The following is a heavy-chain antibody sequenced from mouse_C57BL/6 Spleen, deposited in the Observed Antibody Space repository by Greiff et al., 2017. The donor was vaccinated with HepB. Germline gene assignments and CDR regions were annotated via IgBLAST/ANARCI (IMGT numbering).Heavy chain of an antibody. CDR2: IDPSDSYT. CDR1: GYTFTSYW. J-gene: IGHJ2*01. CDR3: AYYGSRKDYFDY. V-gene: IGHV1-50*01. D-gene: IGHD1-1*01. Sequence: QVQLKQPGAELVKPGASVKLSCKASGYTFTSYWMQWVKQRPGQGLEWIGEIDPSDSYTNYNQKFKGKATLTVDTSSSTAYMQRSSLTSEDSAVYYCAYYGSRKDYFDYWGQGTTLTVSS.